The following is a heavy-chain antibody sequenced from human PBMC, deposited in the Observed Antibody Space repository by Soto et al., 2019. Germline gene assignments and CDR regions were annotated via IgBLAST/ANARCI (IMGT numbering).Heavy chain of an antibody. Sequence: GESLKISCKGSGYSLTSYWISWVRQMPGKGLEWMGRIDPSDSYTNYSPSFQGHATISADKSISTAYLQWSSLKASDTAMYYCARQGGDCSSTSCYGRVPPPNWFDPWGQGTLVTVSS. D-gene: IGHD2-2*01. CDR2: IDPSDSYT. V-gene: IGHV5-10-1*01. CDR1: GYSLTSYW. J-gene: IGHJ5*02. CDR3: ARQGGDCSSTSCYGRVPPPNWFDP.